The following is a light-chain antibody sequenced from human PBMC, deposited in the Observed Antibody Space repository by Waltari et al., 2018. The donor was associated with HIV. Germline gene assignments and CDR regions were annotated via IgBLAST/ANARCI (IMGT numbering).Light chain of an antibody. V-gene: IGKV3-11*01. Sequence: EIVLTQSPATLSLSPGERATLSCRASQSVSSYLAWYQQKPGQAPRLLIYDASNRATGIPARFSGSWSGTDFTLTISSLEPEDFAVYYCQQRSNWPTFGQGTKVELK. J-gene: IGKJ1*01. CDR1: QSVSSY. CDR3: QQRSNWPT. CDR2: DAS.